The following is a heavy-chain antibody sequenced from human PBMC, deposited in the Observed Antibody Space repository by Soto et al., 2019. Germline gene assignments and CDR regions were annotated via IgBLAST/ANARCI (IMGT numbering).Heavy chain of an antibody. D-gene: IGHD6-19*01. V-gene: IGHV4-4*02. J-gene: IGHJ4*02. Sequence: QVQLQESGPGLVKPSGTLSLTCAVSGGSISSSNWWSWVRQPPGKGLEWIGEIYHSGSTNYNPSLKSRVTISVDKSKNQFSLKLSSVTAADTAVYYCARVRRLAVAGTGDYFVYWGQGTLVTVSS. CDR3: ARVRRLAVAGTGDYFVY. CDR2: IYHSGST. CDR1: GGSISSSNW.